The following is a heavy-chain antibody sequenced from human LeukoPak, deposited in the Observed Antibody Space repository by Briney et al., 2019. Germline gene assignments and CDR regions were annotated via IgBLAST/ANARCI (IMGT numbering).Heavy chain of an antibody. J-gene: IGHJ4*02. D-gene: IGHD6-6*01. CDR3: ARDPDSGKYSSPSGLDY. V-gene: IGHV1-46*01. CDR2: INPSGGST. CDR1: GYPFTSYY. Sequence: ASVKVSCKAFGYPFTSYYIHWVRQAPGQGLEWMGIINPSGGSTRCAQEFQGRVTMTRGTSTSTVYLDLTSLRAEDTAVYYCARDPDSGKYSSPSGLDYWGQGTLVSVSS.